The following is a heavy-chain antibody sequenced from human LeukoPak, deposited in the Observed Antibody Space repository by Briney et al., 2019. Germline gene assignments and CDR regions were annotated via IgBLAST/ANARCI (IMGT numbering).Heavy chain of an antibody. J-gene: IGHJ5*02. Sequence: GASVKVSCKASGYTFTGYYMHWVRQAPGQGLEWMGWINPNSGGTNYAQKFQGRVTMTSDTSITTAYMELSRLRSDDTAVYYCARVVAGYWFDPWGQGTLVTVSS. CDR1: GYTFTGYY. D-gene: IGHD6-19*01. CDR3: ARVVAGYWFDP. V-gene: IGHV1-2*02. CDR2: INPNSGGT.